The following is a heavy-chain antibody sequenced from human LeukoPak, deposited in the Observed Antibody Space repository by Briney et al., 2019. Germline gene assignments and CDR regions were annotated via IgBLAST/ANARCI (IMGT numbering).Heavy chain of an antibody. CDR1: GFTFSSHW. CDR2: IKNDGSEK. J-gene: IGHJ4*02. CDR3: ARVGTAEGTLEDH. D-gene: IGHD1-7*01. Sequence: GGSLRLSCAASGFTFSSHWMNWVRQAPGKGLEWVANIKNDGSEKYYVDSVKGRFTISRDNAKNSLFLQVNSLRAEDTAVYYCARVGTAEGTLEDHWGQGTLVTVSS. V-gene: IGHV3-7*01.